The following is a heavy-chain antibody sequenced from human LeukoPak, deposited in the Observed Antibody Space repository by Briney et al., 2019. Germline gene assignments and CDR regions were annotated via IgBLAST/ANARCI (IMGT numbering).Heavy chain of an antibody. J-gene: IGHJ6*03. CDR1: GYTFTSYG. D-gene: IGHD6-19*01. CDR3: ARVQYSSRWEGYYYYYYMDV. V-gene: IGHV1-18*01. CDR2: ISAYNGNT. Sequence: ASVKVSCKASGYTFTSYGISWVRQAPGQGLEWMGWISAYNGNTNYAQKLQGRVTMTTDTSTSTAYMELRSLRSDDTAVYYCARVQYSSRWEGYYYYYYMDVWGKGTTVTVSS.